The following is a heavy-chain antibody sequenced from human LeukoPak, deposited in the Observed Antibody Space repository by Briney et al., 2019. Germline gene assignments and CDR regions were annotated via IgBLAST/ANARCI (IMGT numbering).Heavy chain of an antibody. Sequence: GGSLRLSCAASGFTFSNYAMSWVRQAPGKGLEWVSAISGSGGSTYYADSVKGRFTISRDNSKNTLYLQMNSLRAEDTAVYYCAKQYYDFWSGYGAFDIWGQGTMVTVSS. V-gene: IGHV3-23*01. J-gene: IGHJ3*02. CDR2: ISGSGGST. D-gene: IGHD3-3*01. CDR1: GFTFSNYA. CDR3: AKQYYDFWSGYGAFDI.